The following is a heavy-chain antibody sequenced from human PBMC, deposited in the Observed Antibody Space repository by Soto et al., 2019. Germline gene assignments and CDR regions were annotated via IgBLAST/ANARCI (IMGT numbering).Heavy chain of an antibody. CDR2: IQGGGSI. Sequence: EVLLEESGGGLVQPGGSLRLSCAASGFTVSNNYMAWVRQAPGKGLEWVSVIQGGGSISYADSVRDRFTISRDSSKSTVLLQKNSLRPEDTAVYFCARGEGSGSNALGYWGQGTLVTVSS. CDR1: GFTVSNNY. J-gene: IGHJ4*02. D-gene: IGHD3-10*01. V-gene: IGHV3-66*01. CDR3: ARGEGSGSNALGY.